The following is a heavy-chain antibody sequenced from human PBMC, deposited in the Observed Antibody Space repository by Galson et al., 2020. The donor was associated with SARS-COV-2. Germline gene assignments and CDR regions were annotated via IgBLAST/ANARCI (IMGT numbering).Heavy chain of an antibody. V-gene: IGHV1-2*02. J-gene: IGHJ6*02. D-gene: IGHD2-21*01. CDR1: GYTFTGYY. CDR2: INPNSGGT. CDR3: ARDISYSPTGGMDV. Sequence: ASVKVSCKASGYTFTGYYMHWVRQAPGQGLEWMGWINPNSGGTNYAQKFQGRVTMTRDTSISTAYMELSRLRSDDTAVYYCARDISYSPTGGMDVWGQGTTVTVSS.